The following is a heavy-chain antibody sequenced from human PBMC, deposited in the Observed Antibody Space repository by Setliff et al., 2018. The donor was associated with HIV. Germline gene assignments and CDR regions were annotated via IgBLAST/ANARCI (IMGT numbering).Heavy chain of an antibody. V-gene: IGHV3-48*03. D-gene: IGHD3-22*01. CDR3: ARGHYFKDV. J-gene: IGHJ6*02. CDR2: ISGSGSAM. CDR1: GFLFHTYW. Sequence: LKISCAASGFLFHTYWMNWVRQAPGKGLEWVSYISGSGSAMYYADSVEGRFTISRDNAKNSLYLQMNSLRAEDTAVYHCARGHYFKDVWGQGTTVTVSS.